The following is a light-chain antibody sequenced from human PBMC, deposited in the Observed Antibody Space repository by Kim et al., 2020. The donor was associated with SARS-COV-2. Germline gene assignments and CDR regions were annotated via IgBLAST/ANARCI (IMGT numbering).Light chain of an antibody. CDR2: GAS. CDR1: QSIDTY. V-gene: IGKV3-11*01. Sequence: PGERATLSCRASQSIDTYLAWYQQGPGQAPRLLVYGASNRATGVPDRFSGSGSGTDFTLTISSLEPEDFSTYYCQQRNSWPPAVTFGGGTKVDIK. J-gene: IGKJ4*01. CDR3: QQRNSWPPAVT.